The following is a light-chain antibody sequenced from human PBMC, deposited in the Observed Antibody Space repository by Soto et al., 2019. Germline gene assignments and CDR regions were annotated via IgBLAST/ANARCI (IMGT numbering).Light chain of an antibody. Sequence: QSALTQPASVSGSPGQSIAFSCTGTSSDIADYNYVSWYQQHPGKAPKLIIYDVSNRPSGVSNRFSGSMSGNTASLTISGLQPEDEADYYCSSYTGSTTVIFGGGTKPTVL. J-gene: IGLJ2*01. V-gene: IGLV2-14*01. CDR1: SSDIADYNY. CDR3: SSYTGSTTVI. CDR2: DVS.